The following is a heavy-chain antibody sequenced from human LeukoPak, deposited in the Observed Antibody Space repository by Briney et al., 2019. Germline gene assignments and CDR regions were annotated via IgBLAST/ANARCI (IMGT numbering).Heavy chain of an antibody. CDR3: ARDLAAALNYYGMDV. Sequence: GGSLRLSCAASGFTFSSYAMHWVRQAPGKGLEWVAVISYDGSNKYYADSVKGRFTISRDNSKNTLYLQMNSLRAEDTAVYYCARDLAAALNYYGMDVWGQGTRSPSP. V-gene: IGHV3-30-3*01. CDR1: GFTFSSYA. CDR2: ISYDGSNK. J-gene: IGHJ6*02. D-gene: IGHD6-13*01.